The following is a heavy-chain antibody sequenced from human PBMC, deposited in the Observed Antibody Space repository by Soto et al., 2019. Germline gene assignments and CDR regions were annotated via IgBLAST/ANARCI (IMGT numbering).Heavy chain of an antibody. Sequence: PGGSLRLSCAASGFTVSSNYMSWVRQAPGKGLEWISIIYSAGNTYYADSVKGRFTISRDNSKSTLYLQMNSLRAEDTALYYCAKGRSYYYYYGVDVWGQGTTVTVSS. J-gene: IGHJ6*02. CDR3: AKGRSYYYYYGVDV. V-gene: IGHV3-66*01. CDR2: IYSAGNT. CDR1: GFTVSSNY.